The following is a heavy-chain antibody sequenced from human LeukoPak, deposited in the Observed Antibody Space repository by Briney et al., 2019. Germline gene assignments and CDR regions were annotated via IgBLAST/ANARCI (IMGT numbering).Heavy chain of an antibody. CDR2: IYPGDSDT. V-gene: IGHV5-51*01. D-gene: IGHD3-16*01. Sequence: GESLKISCKGSGYNFTSYWIGWVRQMPGKGQEWMGIIYPGDSDTRYSPSFQGQVTISADKSISTAYLQWSSLKASDTAMYYCARRGSRAYYGMDVWGQGTTVTVSS. CDR1: GYNFTSYW. CDR3: ARRGSRAYYGMDV. J-gene: IGHJ6*02.